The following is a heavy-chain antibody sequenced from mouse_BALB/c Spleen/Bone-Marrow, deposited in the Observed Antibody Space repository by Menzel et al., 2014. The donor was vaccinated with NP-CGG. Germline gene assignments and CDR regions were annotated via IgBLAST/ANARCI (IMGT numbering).Heavy chain of an antibody. CDR2: IDPANGNT. J-gene: IGHJ1*01. CDR3: ARGGSRYGGYFDV. Sequence: VQLQQSGAELVKPGASVTLSCTASGFNIKDTYMHWVQQRPEQGLEWIGRIDPANGNTKYDPKFQGKATITADTSSNTAYLQLSSQTCEVTAIYVCARGGSRYGGYFDVWGAGTTVNVPS. CDR1: GFNIKDTY. D-gene: IGHD1-1*01. V-gene: IGHV14-3*02.